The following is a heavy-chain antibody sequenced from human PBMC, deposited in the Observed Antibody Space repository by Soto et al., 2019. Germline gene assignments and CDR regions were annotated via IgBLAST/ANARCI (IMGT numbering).Heavy chain of an antibody. CDR1: GYTFTSYS. CDR2: VNVYNGNT. D-gene: IGHD4-4*01. CDR3: ARDGVAVTTGISGY. Sequence: GASVKVSFKASGYTFTSYSISWVRQAPGQGLEWMGWVNVYNGNTKYAQKFQGRVTMTTDTSTSTVYMELRSLTSGDTAVYYCARDGVAVTTGISGYWGQGTLVTVSS. V-gene: IGHV1-18*01. J-gene: IGHJ4*02.